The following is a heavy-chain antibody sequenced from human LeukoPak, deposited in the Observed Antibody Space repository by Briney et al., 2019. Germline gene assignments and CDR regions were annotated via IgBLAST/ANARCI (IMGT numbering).Heavy chain of an antibody. V-gene: IGHV4-39*02. D-gene: IGHD3-10*01. Sequence: SSETLSLTCTVSSASISSGPYYWAWIRQSPGKGLEWIGSISYSGTTYYNPSLESQVTISVDTSKNHFSLKLSSVTAADTAVYYCAANSADYNTLGSSYKVWGQGTLVTVSS. CDR3: AANSADYNTLGSSYKV. CDR1: SASISSGPYY. J-gene: IGHJ4*02. CDR2: ISYSGTT.